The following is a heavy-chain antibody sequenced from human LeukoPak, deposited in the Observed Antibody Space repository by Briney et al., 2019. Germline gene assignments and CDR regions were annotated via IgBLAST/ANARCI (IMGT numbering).Heavy chain of an antibody. J-gene: IGHJ4*02. CDR3: ARENYADLFDY. V-gene: IGHV3-48*01. D-gene: IGHD4-17*01. CDR2: ISSSSSTI. CDR1: GFTFSNYN. Sequence: PGGSLRLSCAASGFTFSNYNMNWVRQAPGKGLECISFISSSSSTIYYADSVKGRFTISRGNAKNSLFLQMSSLRAEDTAVYYCARENYADLFDYWGQGTLVTVSS.